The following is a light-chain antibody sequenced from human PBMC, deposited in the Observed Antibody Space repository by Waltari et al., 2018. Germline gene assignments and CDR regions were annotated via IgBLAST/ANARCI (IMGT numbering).Light chain of an antibody. J-gene: IGKJ4*01. CDR1: QSVSSN. V-gene: IGKV3-15*01. CDR3: QQYNNWPPLT. Sequence: EIVMTQSPATLSVSPGERATPSCRASQSVSSNLAWYHQKPGQAPRLLIYGASTRATGIPARFSGSGSGTEFTLTISSLQSEDFAVYYCQQYNNWPPLTFGGGTKVEIK. CDR2: GAS.